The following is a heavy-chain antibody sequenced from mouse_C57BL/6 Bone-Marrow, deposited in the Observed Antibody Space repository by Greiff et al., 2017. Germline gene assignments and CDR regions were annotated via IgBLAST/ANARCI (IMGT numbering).Heavy chain of an antibody. CDR3: ARHGLDYGSSYVDY. CDR2: ISSGGSYT. J-gene: IGHJ2*01. V-gene: IGHV5-6*01. Sequence: EVQRVESGGDLVKPGGSLKLSCAASGFTFSSYGMSWVRQTPDKRLEWVATISSGGSYTYYPDSVKGRFTISRDNAKNTLYLQMSSLKSEDTAMYYCARHGLDYGSSYVDYWGQGTTLTVSS. D-gene: IGHD1-1*01. CDR1: GFTFSSYG.